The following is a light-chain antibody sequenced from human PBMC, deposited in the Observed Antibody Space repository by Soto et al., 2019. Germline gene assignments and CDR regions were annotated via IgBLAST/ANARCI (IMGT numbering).Light chain of an antibody. CDR3: SSHAGSSVV. V-gene: IGLV2-11*01. CDR2: DVT. J-gene: IGLJ1*01. CDR1: SSDVGGYNY. Sequence: QSALTKPRSVSGSPGQSVTISCTGTSSDVGGYNYVSWYQQHPGKAPKLMIYDVTTRPSGVPDRFSGSKSGNTAPLTISGLQAEDEADYYCSSHAGSSVVFGTGTKVTVL.